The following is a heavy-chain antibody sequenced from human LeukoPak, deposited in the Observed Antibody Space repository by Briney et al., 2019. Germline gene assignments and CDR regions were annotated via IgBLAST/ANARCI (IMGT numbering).Heavy chain of an antibody. CDR3: ARQTIAAGGY. CDR2: IYYSGST. V-gene: IGHV4-39*01. J-gene: IGHJ4*02. D-gene: IGHD6-13*01. CDR1: GGSISSSSYY. Sequence: SETLSLTCTVSGGSISSSSYYWGWIRQPPGKGLEWIGSIYYSGSTYYNPPLKSRVTISVDTSKNQFSLKLSSVTAADTAVYYCARQTIAAGGYWGQGTLVTVSS.